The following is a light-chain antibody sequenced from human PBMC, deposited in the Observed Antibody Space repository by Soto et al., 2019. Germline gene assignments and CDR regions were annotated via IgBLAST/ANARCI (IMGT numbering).Light chain of an antibody. CDR3: QQYNSYPLT. Sequence: DIQMTQSPSTLSACVGDRVNITCRASQSISSWLAWYQQKPGKAPKLLIYKASSLESGVPSRFSGSGSGTEFTLTISSLQPDDFATYYCQQYNSYPLTFGGGTKVEIK. CDR2: KAS. J-gene: IGKJ4*01. CDR1: QSISSW. V-gene: IGKV1-5*03.